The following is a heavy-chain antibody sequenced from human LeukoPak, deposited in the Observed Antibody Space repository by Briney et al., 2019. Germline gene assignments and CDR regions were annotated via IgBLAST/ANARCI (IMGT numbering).Heavy chain of an antibody. Sequence: PSETLSLTCTVSGGSISSSSYYWGWIRQPPGKGLEWIGSIYYSGSTYYNPSLKSRVTISVDTSKNQFSLKLSSVTAADTAVYYYARHTFGGGITMVREGIDYWGQGTLVTVSS. CDR2: IYYSGST. J-gene: IGHJ4*02. CDR3: ARHTFGGGITMVREGIDY. CDR1: GGSISSSSYY. V-gene: IGHV4-39*01. D-gene: IGHD3-10*01.